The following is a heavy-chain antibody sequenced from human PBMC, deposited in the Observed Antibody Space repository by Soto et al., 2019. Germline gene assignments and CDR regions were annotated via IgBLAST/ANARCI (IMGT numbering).Heavy chain of an antibody. CDR1: GYSFTSYW. D-gene: IGHD1-26*01. CDR2: IYPGDSDT. V-gene: IGHV5-51*01. CDR3: ARLGRTLYSGSYYDWFDP. J-gene: IGHJ5*02. Sequence: GESLKISCKGSGYSFTSYWIGWVRQMPGKGLEWMGIIYPGDSDTRYSPSFQGQVTISADKSISTAYLQWSSLKASDTAMYYCARLGRTLYSGSYYDWFDPWGQGTLVTVSS.